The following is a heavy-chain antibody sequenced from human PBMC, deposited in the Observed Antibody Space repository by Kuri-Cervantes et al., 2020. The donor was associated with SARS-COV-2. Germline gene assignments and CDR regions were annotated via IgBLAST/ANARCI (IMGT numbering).Heavy chain of an antibody. CDR1: GFTFDDYA. Sequence: SLKISCAASGFTFDDYAMHWVRQAPGKGLEWVSGISWNSGSIGYADSVKGRFTISRDNAKNTLYLQMNSLRAEDTAVYYCARDLGEQWLVLGRGVIQYYYYGMDVWGQGTTVTVSS. D-gene: IGHD3-10*01. J-gene: IGHJ6*02. CDR3: ARDLGEQWLVLGRGVIQYYYYGMDV. CDR2: ISWNSGSI. V-gene: IGHV3-9*01.